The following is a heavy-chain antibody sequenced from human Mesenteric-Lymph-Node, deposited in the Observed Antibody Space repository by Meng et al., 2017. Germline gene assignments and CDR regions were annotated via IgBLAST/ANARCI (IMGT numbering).Heavy chain of an antibody. CDR3: ARATVTTWVDY. CDR1: GYTFSSHG. CDR2: ISAYNGNT. D-gene: IGHD4-17*01. V-gene: IGHV1-18*04. Sequence: QVQRVQSGAEVKKPVASVKGSCKASGYTFSSHGITWLRQAPGQGLEWMGWISAYNGNTNYAQKLQGRVTMTTDTSTSTAYMELRSLRSDDTAVYYCARATVTTWVDYWGQGTLVTVSS. J-gene: IGHJ4*02.